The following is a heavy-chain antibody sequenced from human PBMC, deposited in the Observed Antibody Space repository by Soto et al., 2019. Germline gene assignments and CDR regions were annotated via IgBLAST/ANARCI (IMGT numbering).Heavy chain of an antibody. CDR1: GYSFTSYW. CDR3: ARIRSGGKSFDY. CDR2: IDPSDSYT. V-gene: IGHV5-10-1*01. Sequence: GASLQISCKGSGYSFTSYWISWMRQMPGKGLEWMGRIDPSDSYTNYSPSFQGHVTISADKSISTAYLQWSSLTASDTAMYYCARIRSGGKSFDYWGQGTLVTVSS. J-gene: IGHJ4*02. D-gene: IGHD2-15*01.